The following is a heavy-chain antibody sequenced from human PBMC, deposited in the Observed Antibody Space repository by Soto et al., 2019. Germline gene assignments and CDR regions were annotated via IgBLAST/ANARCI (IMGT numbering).Heavy chain of an antibody. CDR3: ARHVAGYNSLGFPNYYYYGMDV. CDR1: GYSFTSYW. V-gene: IGHV5-10-1*01. J-gene: IGHJ6*02. D-gene: IGHD1-1*01. Sequence: RGESLKISCKGSGYSFTSYWISWVRQMPGKGLEWMGRIDPSDSYTNYSPSFQGHVTISADKSISTAYLQWSSLKASDTAMYYCARHVAGYNSLGFPNYYYYGMDVWGQGTTVTAP. CDR2: IDPSDSYT.